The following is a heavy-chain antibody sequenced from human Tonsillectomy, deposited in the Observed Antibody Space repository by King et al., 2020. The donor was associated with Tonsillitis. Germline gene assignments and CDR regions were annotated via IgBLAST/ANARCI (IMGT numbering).Heavy chain of an antibody. D-gene: IGHD2-15*01. V-gene: IGHV3-23*04. Sequence: VQLVESGGGLVQPGGSLRLSCVASGFTFSSYAMSWVRQAPGKGLEWLSTISGAGANSYYADSVKGRFPISRDNSKNTLYLQMNSLRAEDTAVYYCAKVLADCSGGSCYSTLVSFDIWGQGTMVTVSS. CDR3: AKVLADCSGGSCYSTLVSFDI. CDR1: GFTFSSYA. CDR2: ISGAGANS. J-gene: IGHJ3*02.